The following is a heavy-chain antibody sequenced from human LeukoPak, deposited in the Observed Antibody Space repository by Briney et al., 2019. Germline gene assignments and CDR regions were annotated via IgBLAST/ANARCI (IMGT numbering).Heavy chain of an antibody. CDR2: ISSSSSTI. J-gene: IGHJ3*02. V-gene: IGHV3-21*04. CDR3: AREEASSSGPFDI. CDR1: GFTFSSYS. Sequence: GGSLRLSCAASGFTFSSYSMNWVRQAPGKGLEWVSSISSSSSTIYYADSVKGRFTISRDNAKNSLYLQMNSLRAEDTALYYCAREEASSSGPFDIWGQGTMVTVSS.